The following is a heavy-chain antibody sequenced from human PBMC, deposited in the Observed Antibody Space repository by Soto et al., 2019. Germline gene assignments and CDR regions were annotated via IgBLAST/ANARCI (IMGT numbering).Heavy chain of an antibody. CDR3: ARGVYSGSSLPS. D-gene: IGHD1-26*01. J-gene: IGHJ5*02. CDR2: IYYSGST. V-gene: IGHV4-59*01. CDR1: GGSISSYY. Sequence: KQSQTLSLTCTVSGGSISSYYWSWIRQPPGKGLEWIGYIYYSGSTNYNPSLKSRVTISVDTSKNQFSLKLSSVTAADTAVYYCARGVYSGSSLPSWGQGTLVTVSS.